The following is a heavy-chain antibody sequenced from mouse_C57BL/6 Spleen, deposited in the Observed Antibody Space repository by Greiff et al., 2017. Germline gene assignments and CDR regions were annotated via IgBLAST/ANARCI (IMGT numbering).Heavy chain of an antibody. CDR1: GYTFTDYY. CDR2: INPTNGGT. J-gene: IGHJ1*03. V-gene: IGHV1-18*01. CDR3: ARDDGYSYWYFDD. D-gene: IGHD2-3*01. Sequence: EVQLQESGPELVKPGASVKIPCKASGYTFTDYYMDWVKQSHGKSLEWIGDINPTNGGTIYNQKFKGKATLTVDKSSSTAYMELRSLTSEDTAVYYCARDDGYSYWYFDDGGTGTTVTVSS.